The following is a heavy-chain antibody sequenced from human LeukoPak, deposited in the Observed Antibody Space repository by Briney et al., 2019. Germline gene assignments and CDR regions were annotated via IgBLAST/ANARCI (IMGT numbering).Heavy chain of an antibody. Sequence: SETLSLTCAVYSGSFSGYYWSWIRQPPGKGLEWIGEIYHSGSINYNPSLKSRVTISVDTSKNQFSLKLSSVTAADTAVYYCARGFATMVRGVVLDFWGQGTLVTVST. V-gene: IGHV4-34*01. CDR2: IYHSGSI. CDR1: SGSFSGYY. J-gene: IGHJ4*02. CDR3: ARGFATMVRGVVLDF. D-gene: IGHD3-10*01.